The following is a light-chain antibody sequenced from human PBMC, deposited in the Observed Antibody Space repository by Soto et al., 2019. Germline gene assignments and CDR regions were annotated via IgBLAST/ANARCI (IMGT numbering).Light chain of an antibody. CDR1: HSDFGGYNY. CDR2: EVN. V-gene: IGLV2-8*01. Sequence: QSALTQPPSASGSPGQSVTISCTGAHSDFGGYNYVSWYQQHPGKAPKLMIFEVNKRPSGVPDRFSGSKFGNTASLTVSGLQAEDEADYYCSSYAGGNNVVFGGGTKVTVL. CDR3: SSYAGGNNVV. J-gene: IGLJ2*01.